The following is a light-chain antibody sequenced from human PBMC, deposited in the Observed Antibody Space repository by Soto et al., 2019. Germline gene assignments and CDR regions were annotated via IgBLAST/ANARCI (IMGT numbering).Light chain of an antibody. CDR3: QQYYSSRT. J-gene: IGKJ1*01. V-gene: IGKV4-1*01. CDR1: QNILYSSNNKNY. Sequence: DIVMTQSPDSLAVSLGERATINCKSSQNILYSSNNKNYLAWYQQKPGQPPKLLIYWASTRESGVPDRFTGSGSGTDFTLPISSLQAEDVAVYYCQQYYSSRTFGQGTKVEI. CDR2: WAS.